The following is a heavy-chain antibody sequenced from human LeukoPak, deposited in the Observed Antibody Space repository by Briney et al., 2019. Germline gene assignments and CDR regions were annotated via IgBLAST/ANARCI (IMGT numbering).Heavy chain of an antibody. D-gene: IGHD2-2*01. CDR2: IRYDGSTK. CDR1: GFTFSNYG. Sequence: PGGSLRLSCAASGFTFSNYGVHWVRQAPGKGLEWVAVIRYDGSTKYYADSVKGRFTISRDNSKNTVYLEMNSLRAEDTAVYYCAKDMDCSSTGCYVFATWGQGTLVTVSS. CDR3: AKDMDCSSTGCYVFAT. J-gene: IGHJ5*02. V-gene: IGHV3-33*06.